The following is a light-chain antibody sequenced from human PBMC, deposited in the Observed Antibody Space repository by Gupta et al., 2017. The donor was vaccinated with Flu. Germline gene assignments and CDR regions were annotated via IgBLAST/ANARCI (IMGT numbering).Light chain of an antibody. CDR3: MQALQTPRT. CDR2: LGS. Sequence: DIVMTQSPLSLPVTPGEPASISCTSSQSLLHSNGYLFLDWYLQKPGQSPQLLIYLGSNRASGVPDRFSGSASGADFTLKISLVAAEDVGVYCCMQALQTPRTFGQGTKVEIK. CDR1: QSLLHSNGYLF. V-gene: IGKV2-28*01. J-gene: IGKJ1*01.